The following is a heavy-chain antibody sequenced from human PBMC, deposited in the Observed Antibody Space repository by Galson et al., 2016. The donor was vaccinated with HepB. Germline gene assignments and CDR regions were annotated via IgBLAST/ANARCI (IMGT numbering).Heavy chain of an antibody. V-gene: IGHV3-23*01. Sequence: SLRLSCAASGFTFKYHAMSWVRQAPGSGLEWVAVISDGGTAHYADSVKGRFTISRDNSKNTFYLQMDSLRAEDRAEYYCARVSGPWVGVPAAKVYFDFWGQGTLVIVSS. CDR2: ISDGGTA. D-gene: IGHD2-2*01. J-gene: IGHJ4*02. CDR1: GFTFKYHA. CDR3: ARVSGPWVGVPAAKVYFDF.